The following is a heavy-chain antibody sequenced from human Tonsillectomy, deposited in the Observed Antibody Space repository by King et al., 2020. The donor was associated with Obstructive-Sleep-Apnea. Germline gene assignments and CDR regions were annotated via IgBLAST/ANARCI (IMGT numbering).Heavy chain of an antibody. CDR3: ARDLIGSSSFDS. Sequence: QLVQSGPEVKKPGASVKVSCKASGYTFTDYYIQWVRQAPGQGLEWMGWVNPDSGGTRYAQKFQGWVTMTSDTSINTAYMELSSLTYNDTAVYYCARDLIGSSSFDSWGQGPLVTVSS. J-gene: IGHJ4*02. CDR2: VNPDSGGT. D-gene: IGHD2/OR15-2a*01. V-gene: IGHV1-2*04. CDR1: GYTFTDYY.